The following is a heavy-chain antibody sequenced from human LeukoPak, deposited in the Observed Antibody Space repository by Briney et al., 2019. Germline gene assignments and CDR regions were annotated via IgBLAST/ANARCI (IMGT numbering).Heavy chain of an antibody. CDR3: AKGKTGIAGYFDY. V-gene: IGHV3-30*02. J-gene: IGHJ4*02. D-gene: IGHD6-13*01. CDR1: GFTFSNAW. CDR2: IRYDGSNK. Sequence: PGGSLRLSCAASGFTFSNAWMSWVRQAPGKGLEWVAFIRYDGSNKYYADSVKGRFTISRDKSKNTLYLQMNSLRAEDTAVYYCAKGKTGIAGYFDYWGQGTLVTVSS.